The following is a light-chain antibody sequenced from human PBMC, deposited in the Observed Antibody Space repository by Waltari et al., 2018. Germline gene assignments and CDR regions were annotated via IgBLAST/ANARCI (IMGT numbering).Light chain of an antibody. V-gene: IGKV3-20*01. CDR1: QIVSSSY. CDR2: GAS. Sequence: EIVLTQSPGTLSLSPGEGATLSCRASQIVSSSYIVWYQQKPGQALRLLIYGASSRATGIPDRFSGSGSGTDFTLTINRLEPEDFAVYYCQQYAYSPFTFGQGTKLEIK. J-gene: IGKJ2*01. CDR3: QQYAYSPFT.